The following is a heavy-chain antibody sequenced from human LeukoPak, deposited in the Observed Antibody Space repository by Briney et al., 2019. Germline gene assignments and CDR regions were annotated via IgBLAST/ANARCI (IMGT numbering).Heavy chain of an antibody. Sequence: PGRSLRLSCAASGFTFSSYGMHWVRQAPGKGLEWVAVIWYDGSNKYYADSVKGRFTISRDNSKNTLYLQMNSLRAEDTAVYYCARDGNRVLVPEMATIAYYFDYWGQGTLVTVSS. CDR3: ARDGNRVLVPEMATIAYYFDY. CDR1: GFTFSSYG. V-gene: IGHV3-33*01. J-gene: IGHJ4*02. D-gene: IGHD5-24*01. CDR2: IWYDGSNK.